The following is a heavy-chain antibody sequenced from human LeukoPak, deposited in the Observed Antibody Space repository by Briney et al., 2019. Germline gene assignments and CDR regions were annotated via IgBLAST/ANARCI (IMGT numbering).Heavy chain of an antibody. D-gene: IGHD3-16*01. CDR3: AKDLGYDYVWGEGNFYDY. CDR2: ISYDGRNK. J-gene: IGHJ4*02. Sequence: GGSLRLSCVASGFSFSNYAMHWVRQAPGKGLEWVAVISYDGRNKYYGDSVKGRFTISRDNSKNTLYLQMNSLRAEDTAVYYCAKDLGYDYVWGEGNFYDYWGQGTLVTVSS. V-gene: IGHV3-30*04. CDR1: GFSFSNYA.